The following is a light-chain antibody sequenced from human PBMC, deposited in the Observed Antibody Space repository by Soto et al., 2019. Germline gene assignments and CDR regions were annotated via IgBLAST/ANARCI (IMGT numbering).Light chain of an antibody. CDR1: SSDVGGYNY. CDR2: EVN. J-gene: IGLJ1*01. CDR3: SSYAGSSNV. V-gene: IGLV2-8*01. Sequence: QSALTQPPSASVSPGQSVAISCTGTSSDVGGYNYVSWYQQHPGKAPKLMIYEVNKRPSGVPDRFSGSKSGNTASLTVSGLQAEDEADYYCSSYAGSSNVFVTGTKVTV.